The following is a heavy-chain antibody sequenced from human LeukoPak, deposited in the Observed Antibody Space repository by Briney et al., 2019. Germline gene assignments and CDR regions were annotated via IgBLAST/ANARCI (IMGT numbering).Heavy chain of an antibody. CDR1: GGSISSYY. J-gene: IGHJ6*03. CDR3: ARGLLTIFGYYMDV. D-gene: IGHD3-3*01. Sequence: PSETLSLTCTVSGGSISSYYWSWIRQPPGKGLEWIGYIYYSGSTNYNPSLKSRVTISVDTSKNQFSLKLSSVTAADTAVYYCARGLLTIFGYYMDVWGKGTTVTVSS. V-gene: IGHV4-59*12. CDR2: IYYSGST.